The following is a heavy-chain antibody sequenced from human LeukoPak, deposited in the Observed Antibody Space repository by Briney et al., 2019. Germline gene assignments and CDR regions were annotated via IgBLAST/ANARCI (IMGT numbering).Heavy chain of an antibody. CDR3: ARTSGGSYYYFDY. D-gene: IGHD1-26*01. Sequence: GGSLRLSCAASGFTFSSYSMTWVRQAPGKGLERVSYISSSSSTIYYADSVKGRFTISRDNAKNSLYLQMNSLRAEDTAVYYCARTSGGSYYYFDYWGQGTLVTVSS. CDR2: ISSSSSTI. V-gene: IGHV3-48*01. CDR1: GFTFSSYS. J-gene: IGHJ4*02.